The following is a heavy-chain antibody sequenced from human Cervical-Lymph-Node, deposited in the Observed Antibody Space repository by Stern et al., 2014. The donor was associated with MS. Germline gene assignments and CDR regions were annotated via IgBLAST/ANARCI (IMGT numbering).Heavy chain of an antibody. CDR2: MSVSGANT. CDR1: GFTISNYA. CDR3: AKGGTPGQWTALIIPDERKFDS. J-gene: IGHJ4*02. V-gene: IGHV3-23*04. Sequence: EVQLVESGGGLAQPGGSLRLSCAASGFTISNYAMTWVRQAPGKGLEWVSSMSVSGANTLYADSVKGRFTTSRDNFKNTLYLQMNSLGADDTAVYYCAKGGTPGQWTALIIPDERKFDSWGQGTLVIVSS. D-gene: IGHD2-21*01.